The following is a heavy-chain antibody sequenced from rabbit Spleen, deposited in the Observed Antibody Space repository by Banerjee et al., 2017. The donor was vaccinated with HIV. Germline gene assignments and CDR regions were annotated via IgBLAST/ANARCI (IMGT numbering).Heavy chain of an antibody. CDR2: IVTGSSDT. CDR3: VRHFNL. V-gene: IGHV1S40*01. Sequence: QSLVESGGGLVQPEGSLTLTCKASGFNFSSNAMSWVRQAPGKGLEWIARIVTGSSDTSYASWAKGRFTISKTSSTTVTLQMTSLTAADTATYFCVRHFNLWGPGTLVTVS. CDR1: GFNFSSNA. J-gene: IGHJ4*01.